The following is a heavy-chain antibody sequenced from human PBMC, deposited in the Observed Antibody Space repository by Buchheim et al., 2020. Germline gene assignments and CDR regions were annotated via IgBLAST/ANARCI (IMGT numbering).Heavy chain of an antibody. V-gene: IGHV3-15*01. J-gene: IGHJ6*01. CDR1: GFTFSNAW. Sequence: EVQVVESGGGLVKPGGSLRLSCAGSGFTFSNAWMNWVRQAPGKGLEWVGLIKSKTDDETTHYAAPVKGRFTISRDDSKATVYLQMNSLKTEDTAVYYCTTVVTDSSGWYYYYFYGMDVWGQGTT. D-gene: IGHD6-19*01. CDR3: TTVVTDSSGWYYYYFYGMDV. CDR2: IKSKTDDETT.